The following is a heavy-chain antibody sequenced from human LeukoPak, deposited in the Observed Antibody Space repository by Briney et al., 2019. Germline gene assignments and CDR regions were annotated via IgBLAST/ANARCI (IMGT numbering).Heavy chain of an antibody. V-gene: IGHV3-23*01. J-gene: IGHJ4*02. CDR1: GFTFSDYY. CDR3: ARGTTDLDY. D-gene: IGHD1-14*01. Sequence: GGSLRLSCAASGFTFSDYYMTWVRQAPGKGLEWVSLISSSGDATYYADSVQGRFTISRDNSRNTLYLHIDSLRVEDTATYYCARGTTDLDYWGQGTRVIVSS. CDR2: ISSSGDAT.